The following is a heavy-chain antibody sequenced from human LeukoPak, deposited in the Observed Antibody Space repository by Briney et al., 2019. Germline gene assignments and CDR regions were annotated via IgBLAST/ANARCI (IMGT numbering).Heavy chain of an antibody. V-gene: IGHV4-39*01. J-gene: IGHJ4*02. CDR2: IYYSGST. CDR1: GGSISSSSYY. Sequence: SETLSLTCTVSGGSISSSSYYWGWIRQPPGKGLEWIGSIYYSGSTYYNPSLKSRVTISVDTSKNQFSLKLSSVTAAGTAVYYCARAGLYYDSSGYYIISRYYFDYWGQGTLVTVSS. CDR3: ARAGLYYDSSGYYIISRYYFDY. D-gene: IGHD3-22*01.